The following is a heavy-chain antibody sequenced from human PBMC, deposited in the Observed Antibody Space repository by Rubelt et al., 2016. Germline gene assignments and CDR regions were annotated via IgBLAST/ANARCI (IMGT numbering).Heavy chain of an antibody. V-gene: IGHV4-34*01. CDR1: GGSFSGYY. CDR2: INHSGST. J-gene: IGHJ6*02. CDR3: ARGIVGATRSSYYGMDV. Sequence: QVQLQQWGAGLLKPSETLSLTCAVYGGSFSGYYWSWIRQPPGKGLEWIGEINHSGSTNYNPSLKSRVTISVDTSKNQFSLKLGSGTAADTAGYYCARGIVGATRSSYYGMDVWGQGTTVTVSS. D-gene: IGHD1-26*01.